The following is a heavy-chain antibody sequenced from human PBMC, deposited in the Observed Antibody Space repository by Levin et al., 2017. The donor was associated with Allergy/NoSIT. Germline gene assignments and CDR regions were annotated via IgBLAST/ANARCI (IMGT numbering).Heavy chain of an antibody. V-gene: IGHV3-53*01. J-gene: IGHJ6*02. CDR1: GFTISSNY. CDR2: IYSGEST. Sequence: GGSLRLSCAASGFTISSNYMSWVRQAPGKGLEWVSVIYSGESTYYADSVKGRFTISRDNSKNTLYLQMNSLRAEDTAVYYCARDHYDILTGYYRGYGMDVWGQGTTVTVSS. D-gene: IGHD3-9*01. CDR3: ARDHYDILTGYYRGYGMDV.